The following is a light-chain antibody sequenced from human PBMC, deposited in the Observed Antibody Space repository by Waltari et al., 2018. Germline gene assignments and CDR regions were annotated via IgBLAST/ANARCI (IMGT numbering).Light chain of an antibody. Sequence: SYVLTQPPSLSVAPGQTARITCGGDNIVIKSVHWFQQRPGQAPVLVVYDVRDRPSGIPERFSGATSGNTATLTISGVGAGDEADYYCQVWDGSSAHYVFGTGTKVTVL. CDR3: QVWDGSSAHYV. CDR1: NIVIKS. J-gene: IGLJ1*01. V-gene: IGLV3-21*02. CDR2: DVR.